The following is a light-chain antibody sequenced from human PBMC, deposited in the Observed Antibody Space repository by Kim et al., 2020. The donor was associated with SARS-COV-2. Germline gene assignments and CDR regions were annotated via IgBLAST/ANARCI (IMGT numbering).Light chain of an antibody. J-gene: IGLJ3*02. V-gene: IGLV2-14*04. CDR1: SSDVGGYNF. CDR2: AVS. CDR3: TSYTSSIAWV. Sequence: GQSITISGTGTSSDVGGYNFVSWYQQHPGKAPKLMIYAVSKRPSGVSDRFSGSKSGNTASLTISGLQAEDEADYYCTSYTSSIAWVFGGGTQLTVL.